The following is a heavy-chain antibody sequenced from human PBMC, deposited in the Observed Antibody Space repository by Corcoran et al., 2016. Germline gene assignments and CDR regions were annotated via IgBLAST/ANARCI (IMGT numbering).Heavy chain of an antibody. V-gene: IGHV4-34*01. D-gene: IGHD6-13*01. CDR1: GGSFSGYY. Sequence: QVQLQQWGAGLLKPSETLSLTCAVYGGSFSGYYWSWIRQPPGKGLEWSGEINHSGSTNYNPSLKSRVTISVDTAKNQFSLKLGSVTAADTAVYYCARLLIAAAGQNWFDPWGQGTLVTGSS. CDR2: INHSGST. CDR3: ARLLIAAAGQNWFDP. J-gene: IGHJ5*02.